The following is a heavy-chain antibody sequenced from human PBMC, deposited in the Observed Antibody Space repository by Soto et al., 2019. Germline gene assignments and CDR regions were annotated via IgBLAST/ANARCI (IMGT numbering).Heavy chain of an antibody. D-gene: IGHD3-3*01. J-gene: IGHJ4*02. Sequence: SETLSLTCTVSGVSISSTTYYWGWVRQPPGKGLEWIGSIYYSGSTYYNPSLKSRVTISIDTTKNQVSLKLSSVTAADTAVYYCAELKMLIYGVDRHSDYWGQGTLVTVSS. CDR2: IYYSGST. V-gene: IGHV4-39*01. CDR3: AELKMLIYGVDRHSDY. CDR1: GVSISSTTYY.